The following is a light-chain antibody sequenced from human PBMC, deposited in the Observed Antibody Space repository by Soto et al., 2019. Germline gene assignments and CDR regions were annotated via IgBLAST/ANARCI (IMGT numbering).Light chain of an antibody. CDR3: CSYAGSYTYV. CDR1: SSDVGGYNY. CDR2: DVS. V-gene: IGLV2-11*01. Sequence: QSCLTQLRSVSGSPGQSVTISCTGTSSDVGGYNYVSWYQQHPGKAPKLMIYDVSKRPSEVPDRFSGSKSGNSASLTISGLQAEDEADYYCCSYAGSYTYVLGTGTKVTV. J-gene: IGLJ1*01.